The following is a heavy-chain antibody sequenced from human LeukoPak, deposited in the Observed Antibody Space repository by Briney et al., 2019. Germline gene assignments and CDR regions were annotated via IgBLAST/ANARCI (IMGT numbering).Heavy chain of an antibody. D-gene: IGHD4/OR15-4a*01. Sequence: GGSLRLSCAASGFTVSSYYMSWVRQAPGKGLVWVSSIKGSGSNTIYADSVKGRFTISRDNAKNTLYLQMNSLRAEDTAVYYCVRDWDYFDFDAWGLGTLVTVSS. CDR3: VRDWDYFDFDA. CDR2: IKGSGSNT. CDR1: GFTVSSYY. V-gene: IGHV3-74*01. J-gene: IGHJ5*02.